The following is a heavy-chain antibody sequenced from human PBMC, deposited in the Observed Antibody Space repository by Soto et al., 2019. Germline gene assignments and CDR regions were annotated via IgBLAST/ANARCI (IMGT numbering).Heavy chain of an antibody. V-gene: IGHV1-69*08. CDR1: RGTFSNDI. CDR2: IIPLLDIA. J-gene: IGHJ4*02. D-gene: IGHD5-12*01. Sequence: QVQLVQSGAEVKKPGSSVKVSCKASRGTFSNDIITWLRQSPGQGLEWMGRIIPLLDIATYAQKFQGRVTITADKSTSTAYMELNSLRSEDTAVYYCVRDSPIGSTYSGYDGIDYWGQGTLVTVSS. CDR3: VRDSPIGSTYSGYDGIDY.